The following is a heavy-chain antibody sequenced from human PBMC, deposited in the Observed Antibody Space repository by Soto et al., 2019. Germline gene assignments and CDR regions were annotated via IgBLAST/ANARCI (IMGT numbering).Heavy chain of an antibody. CDR2: ISGSDGST. Sequence: EVQLLESGGGLVQPGGSLRLSCVASGFSFSSYAMSWVRQAPGKGLEWVSVISGSDGSTYYADSVKGRFTISRDNSKNTLYLQMTSLRAEDPAVYYCAKDRERDAWYEDFWGQGTLVTVSS. J-gene: IGHJ4*02. CDR3: AKDRERDAWYEDF. V-gene: IGHV3-23*01. D-gene: IGHD6-13*01. CDR1: GFSFSSYA.